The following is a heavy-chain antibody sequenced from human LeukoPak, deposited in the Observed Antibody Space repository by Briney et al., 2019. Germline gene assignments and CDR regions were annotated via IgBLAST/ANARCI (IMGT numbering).Heavy chain of an antibody. CDR3: ARDLGGIAAAGTDY. V-gene: IGHV1-18*01. CDR1: GYTFSSYG. Sequence: GASVKVSCKASGYTFSSYGITWVRQAPGQGLEWMGWISAYNGNTNYVQKLQGRVTMTTDTSTSTAYMELRSLRSDDTAVYYCARDLGGIAAAGTDYWGQGTLVTVSS. J-gene: IGHJ4*02. CDR2: ISAYNGNT. D-gene: IGHD6-13*01.